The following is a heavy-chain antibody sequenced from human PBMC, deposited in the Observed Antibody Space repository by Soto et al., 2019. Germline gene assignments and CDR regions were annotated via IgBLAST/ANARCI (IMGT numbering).Heavy chain of an antibody. J-gene: IGHJ4*02. Sequence: ETLSLTCTVSGGSVSSGSYFWGWIRQPPGKGLEWIGDIYYVGSTFYNPSLKSRVTISVDTSKSQFSLNLNSVTAADTAVYFFARHVRYYGSGDYRYYFDYWGQGALVTVSS. D-gene: IGHD3-10*01. CDR2: IYYVGST. V-gene: IGHV4-39*01. CDR1: GGSVSSGSYF. CDR3: ARHVRYYGSGDYRYYFDY.